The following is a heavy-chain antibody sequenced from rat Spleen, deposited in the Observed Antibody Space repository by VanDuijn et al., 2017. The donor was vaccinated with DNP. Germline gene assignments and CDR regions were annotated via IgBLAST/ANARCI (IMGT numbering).Heavy chain of an antibody. Sequence: EVQLVESGGGLVQPGRSLKLSCAASGFTFSDYHMAWVRQAPKEGLEWVATIIYDGTATYYEDPVKGRFTISRDNAKSILYLQMNSLRSDDMATYYCARPNYGGYEGWFAYWGQGTLVTVSS. V-gene: IGHV5-22*01. D-gene: IGHD1-11*01. CDR1: GFTFSDYH. CDR3: ARPNYGGYEGWFAY. J-gene: IGHJ3*01. CDR2: IIYDGTAT.